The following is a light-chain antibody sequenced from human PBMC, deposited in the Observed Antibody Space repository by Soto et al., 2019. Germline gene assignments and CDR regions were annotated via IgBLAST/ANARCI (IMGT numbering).Light chain of an antibody. Sequence: EIVMTQSPVNLYVSPGVRATLSCRAGQSVSSSLAWYQQKPGQAPSLLIDGASSRATGIPDRFTDIGSGTDFTLTISRLEPEDFAVDDCQQCGSSPTFGQGTRV. V-gene: IGKV3-20*01. CDR2: GAS. J-gene: IGKJ1*01. CDR3: QQCGSSPT. CDR1: QSVSSS.